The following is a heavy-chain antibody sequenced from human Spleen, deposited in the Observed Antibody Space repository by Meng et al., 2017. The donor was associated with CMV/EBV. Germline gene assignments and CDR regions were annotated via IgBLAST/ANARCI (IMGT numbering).Heavy chain of an antibody. CDR1: FSSDA. CDR3: AKSLGDSSGYYYDASDYFDY. D-gene: IGHD3-22*01. CDR2: ISGSGGST. V-gene: IGHV3-23*01. J-gene: IGHJ4*02. Sequence: FSSDAMSWVRQAPGKGLEWVSAISGSGGSTYYADSVKGRFTISRDNSKNTLYLQMNSLRAEDTAVYYCAKSLGDSSGYYYDASDYFDYWGQGTLVTVSS.